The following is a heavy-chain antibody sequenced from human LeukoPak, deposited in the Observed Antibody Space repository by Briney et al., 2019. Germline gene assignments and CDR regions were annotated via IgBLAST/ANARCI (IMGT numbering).Heavy chain of an antibody. V-gene: IGHV3-23*01. J-gene: IGHJ4*02. CDR3: AKVKVVGYSTFDY. CDR1: GFSFSNWA. D-gene: IGHD2-8*01. CDR2: FTRNDETT. Sequence: PGGSLRLSCAASGFSFSNWAMSWVRQAPGKGPEWVSGFTRNDETTSYADSVKGRFTISRDNSKSTLYLQMSSLRAEDTAVYYCAKVKVVGYSTFDYWGQGALVTVSS.